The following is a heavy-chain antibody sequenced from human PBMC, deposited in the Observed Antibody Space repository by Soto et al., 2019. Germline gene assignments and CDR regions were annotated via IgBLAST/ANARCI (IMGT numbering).Heavy chain of an antibody. CDR2: ISYDGSNK. Sequence: QVQLVESGGGVVQPGRSLRLSCAASGFTFSSYGMHWVRQAPGKGLEWVAVISYDGSNKYYADSVKGRFTISRDNSKNTLYLQMNSLRAEDTAVYYCAKGSDDYGDYFDYWGQGTLVTVSS. V-gene: IGHV3-30*18. CDR3: AKGSDDYGDYFDY. J-gene: IGHJ4*02. CDR1: GFTFSSYG. D-gene: IGHD4-17*01.